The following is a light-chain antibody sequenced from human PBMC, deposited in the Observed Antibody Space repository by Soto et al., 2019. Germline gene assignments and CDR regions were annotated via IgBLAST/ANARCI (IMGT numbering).Light chain of an antibody. CDR3: AAWDDSLNGYV. CDR1: SSNIGSNT. V-gene: IGLV1-44*01. J-gene: IGLJ1*01. Sequence: QSVLTQPPSASATPGQRVTISCPGSSSNIGSNTVNWYQQFPGTAPKLLIYGINRRPSGVPDRFSGSKSGTSASLAISGLQSEDEADYYCAAWDDSLNGYVFGTGTKLTVL. CDR2: GIN.